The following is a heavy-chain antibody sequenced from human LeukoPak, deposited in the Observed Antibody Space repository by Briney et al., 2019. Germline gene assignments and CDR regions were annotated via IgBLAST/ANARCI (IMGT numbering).Heavy chain of an antibody. CDR3: ARDQEGATWYYFDY. CDR2: INHSGST. J-gene: IGHJ4*02. V-gene: IGHV4-34*01. CDR1: GGSFSGYY. D-gene: IGHD1-26*01. Sequence: TSETLSLTCAVYGGSFSGYYWSWIRQPPGKGLEWIGEINHSGSTNYNPSLKSRVTISVDTSKNQFSLKLSSVTAADTAVYYCARDQEGATWYYFDYWGQGTLVTVSS.